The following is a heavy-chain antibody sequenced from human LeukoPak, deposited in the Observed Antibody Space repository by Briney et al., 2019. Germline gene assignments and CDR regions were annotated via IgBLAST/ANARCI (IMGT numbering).Heavy chain of an antibody. D-gene: IGHD1-26*01. J-gene: IGHJ6*03. CDR2: ISGRGGST. Sequence: GGSLRLSYAASGFTFSSYAMSLGRQAPGKGLEGVSAISGRGGSTYYADSVKGRFTISRDNSKNTLYLQMNSLTAEDTAVYYCATRSVGATSGSYYYYYMDVWGKGTTVSVSS. V-gene: IGHV3-23*01. CDR1: GFTFSSYA. CDR3: ATRSVGATSGSYYYYYMDV.